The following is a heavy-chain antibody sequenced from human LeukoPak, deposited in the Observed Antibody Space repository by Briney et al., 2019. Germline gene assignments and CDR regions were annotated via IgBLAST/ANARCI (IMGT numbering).Heavy chain of an antibody. CDR2: INPNSGGT. Sequence: ASVKVSCKASGYTFTGYYMHWVRQAPGQGLEWMGWINPNSGGTNYAQKFQGWVTMTRDTSISTAYMELSRLRSDDTAVYYCARDPLHSVVAFDLWGRGTLVTVSS. J-gene: IGHJ2*01. CDR3: ARDPLHSVVAFDL. V-gene: IGHV1-2*04. D-gene: IGHD2-15*01. CDR1: GYTFTGYY.